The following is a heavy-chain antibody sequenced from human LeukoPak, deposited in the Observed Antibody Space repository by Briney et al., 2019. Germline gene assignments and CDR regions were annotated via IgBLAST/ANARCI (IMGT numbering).Heavy chain of an antibody. J-gene: IGHJ4*02. CDR2: IKSKTDGGTT. V-gene: IGHV3-15*01. CDR3: TTWKFGKYGGVTYYYDSSVFGTFDY. D-gene: IGHD3-22*01. Sequence: GGSLRLSCAASGFTFSNAWTSWVRQAPGKGLEWVGRIKSKTDGGTTDYAAPVKGRFTISRDDSKNTLYLQMNSLKTEDTAVYYCTTWKFGKYGGVTYYYDSSVFGTFDYWGQGTLVTVSS. CDR1: GFTFSNAW.